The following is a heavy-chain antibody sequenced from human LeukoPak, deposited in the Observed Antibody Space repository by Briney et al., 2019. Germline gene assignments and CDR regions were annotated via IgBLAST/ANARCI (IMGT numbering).Heavy chain of an antibody. CDR1: GGSFSGYY. Sequence: SETLSLTCAVYGGSFSGYYWSWIRQPPGKGLEWIGEINHSGSTNYNPSLKSRVTISVDTSKNQFSLKLTSVTAADTAVYYCARDTYYYGSGTYYFNYWGQGTLVTVSS. J-gene: IGHJ4*02. CDR2: INHSGST. CDR3: ARDTYYYGSGTYYFNY. D-gene: IGHD3-10*01. V-gene: IGHV4-34*01.